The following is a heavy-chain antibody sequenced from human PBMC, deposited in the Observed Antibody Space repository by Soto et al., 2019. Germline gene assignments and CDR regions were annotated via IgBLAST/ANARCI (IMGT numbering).Heavy chain of an antibody. CDR3: ASHYDIPTGALAYFDF. V-gene: IGHV3-23*01. CDR1: GFTFSIFP. D-gene: IGHD3-9*01. J-gene: IGHJ4*02. CDR2: ISRSGDAI. Sequence: EVQVLESGGGLVQPGGSLRLSCAASGFTFSIFPMTWVRQAPGRGLEWVSAISRSGDAIYYADSVRGRFTISRDNSKNTLYLLMNSLRAEDTAIHYCASHYDIPTGALAYFDFWGQGSLVTVSS.